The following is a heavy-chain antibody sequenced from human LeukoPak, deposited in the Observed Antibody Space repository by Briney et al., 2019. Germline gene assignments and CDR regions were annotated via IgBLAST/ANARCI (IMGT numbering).Heavy chain of an antibody. CDR1: GGSINSFF. CDR2: IYYNGNA. V-gene: IGHV4-59*01. Sequence: SETLSLTCTVSGGSINSFFWSWIRQPPGKGLEWIGYIYYNGNANYNPSLKSRVTMSVDTSKNQLSLKLTSVTAADTAVYYCARDSSTVTYWYSDLWGRGTLVTVSS. CDR3: ARDSSTVTYWYSDL. J-gene: IGHJ2*01. D-gene: IGHD4-17*01.